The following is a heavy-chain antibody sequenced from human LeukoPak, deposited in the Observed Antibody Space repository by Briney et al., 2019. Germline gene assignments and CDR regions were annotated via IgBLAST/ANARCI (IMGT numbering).Heavy chain of an antibody. J-gene: IGHJ4*02. CDR3: TREKRL. Sequence: GGSLRLSCVASGITVSSNYMSWVRQAPGKGPEWVSIIYSGGDTEYADSVKGRFTISRDDSKNTLYLQMNSLRVEDTAVYYCTREKRLWGRGTLVTVSS. CDR1: GITVSSNY. CDR2: IYSGGDT. V-gene: IGHV3-66*01.